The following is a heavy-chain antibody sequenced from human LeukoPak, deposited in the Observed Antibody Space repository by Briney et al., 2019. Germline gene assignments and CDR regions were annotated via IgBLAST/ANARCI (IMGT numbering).Heavy chain of an antibody. J-gene: IGHJ4*02. Sequence: GGSLRLSCAASGFTFSSYWMHWVRQAPGKGLVWVSRINSDGSSTSYADSVKGRFTISRDNAKNTLYLQMNSLSAEDTAVYYCAREGDYYGSGSYSFDYWGQGTLVTVSS. CDR3: AREGDYYGSGSYSFDY. D-gene: IGHD3-10*01. V-gene: IGHV3-74*01. CDR1: GFTFSSYW. CDR2: INSDGSST.